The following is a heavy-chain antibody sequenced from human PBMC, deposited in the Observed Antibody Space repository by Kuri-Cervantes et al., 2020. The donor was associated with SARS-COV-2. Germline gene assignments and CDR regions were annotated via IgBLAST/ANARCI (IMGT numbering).Heavy chain of an antibody. CDR3: ARSHTLYGGNSSPWDY. J-gene: IGHJ4*02. CDR2: ISTYNGNT. Sequence: ASVKVSCKASGYTFTTYGISWVRQAPGRGLEWVGWISTYNGNTNYAEILQGRVTITTDTSTSTAYMELRGLRSFDTAVYYCARSHTLYGGNSSPWDYWGQGTLVTVSS. V-gene: IGHV1-18*01. D-gene: IGHD4-23*01. CDR1: GYTFTTYG.